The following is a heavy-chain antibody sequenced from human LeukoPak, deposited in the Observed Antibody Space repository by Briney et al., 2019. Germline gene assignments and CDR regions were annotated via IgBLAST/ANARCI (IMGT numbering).Heavy chain of an antibody. CDR1: GFIFDDYA. D-gene: IGHD6-19*01. J-gene: IGHJ3*02. Sequence: GGSLRLSCAASGFIFDDYAMHWVRQAPGKGLEWVSGISWNSGSIGYADSVKGRFTISRDNAKNSLFLRMNSLRPEDTALYYCVKVTSSGWYRGVAFDIWGQGTMVTVSS. CDR3: VKVTSSGWYRGVAFDI. CDR2: ISWNSGSI. V-gene: IGHV3-9*01.